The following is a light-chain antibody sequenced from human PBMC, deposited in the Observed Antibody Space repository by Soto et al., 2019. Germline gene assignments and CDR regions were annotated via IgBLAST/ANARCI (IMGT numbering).Light chain of an antibody. CDR3: QQYNNWRSYT. CDR1: QSVSIY. J-gene: IGKJ2*01. V-gene: IGKV3-15*01. Sequence: DIVFTQSPATLALSPGGRATLSCRASQSVSIYLAWYQQKPGQAPRLLIYDASTRATGIPDRFSGSGSGTDFTLTISSLQSEDFAVYFCQQYNNWRSYTFGQGTKVDIK. CDR2: DAS.